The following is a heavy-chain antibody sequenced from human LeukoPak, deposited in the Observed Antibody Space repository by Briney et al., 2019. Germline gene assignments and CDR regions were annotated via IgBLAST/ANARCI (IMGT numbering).Heavy chain of an antibody. CDR2: IYYSGSI. D-gene: IGHD6-19*01. V-gene: IGHV4-59*08. CDR1: GGSLSNYY. CDR3: ARIALNSGLYFFDY. Sequence: SETLSLTCTVSGGSLSNYYWSWIRQPPGKGLEWIGYIYYSGSINYNPSLKSRVTISVDMSKNQFSLKVSSVTAADTAVYYCARIALNSGLYFFDYWGQGTLATVSS. J-gene: IGHJ4*02.